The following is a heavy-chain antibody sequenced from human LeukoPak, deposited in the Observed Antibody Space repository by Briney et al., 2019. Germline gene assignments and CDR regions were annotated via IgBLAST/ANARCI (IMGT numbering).Heavy chain of an antibody. Sequence: GGSLRLSCQTSGFTFGNYAMSWVRQAQGKELEWISAISTNGVNTYYADSVKGRFPISRDNSRHTLALQMNGLRADDTAVYYCAKGSAAARPYYFDSWGQGTLVAVSS. V-gene: IGHV3-23*01. D-gene: IGHD6-6*01. CDR2: ISTNGVNT. CDR3: AKGSAAARPYYFDS. CDR1: GFTFGNYA. J-gene: IGHJ4*02.